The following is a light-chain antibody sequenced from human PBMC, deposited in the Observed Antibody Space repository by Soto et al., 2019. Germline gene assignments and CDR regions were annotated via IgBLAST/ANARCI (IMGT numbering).Light chain of an antibody. Sequence: QSVLTQPPSASGTPGQRVTISCSGSSSNIGSNTVNWYQRLPGTAPKLLIYSNNQRPSRVPARFSGSKSGTSASLAISGLQSEDEADYYCAAWDDSLNVPYVFGTGTKVTVL. V-gene: IGLV1-44*01. J-gene: IGLJ1*01. CDR2: SNN. CDR1: SSNIGSNT. CDR3: AAWDDSLNVPYV.